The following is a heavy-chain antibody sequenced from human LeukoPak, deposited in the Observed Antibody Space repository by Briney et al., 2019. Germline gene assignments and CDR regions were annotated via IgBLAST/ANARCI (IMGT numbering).Heavy chain of an antibody. V-gene: IGHV4-39*01. D-gene: IGHD2-15*01. CDR1: GGSISSSSYY. CDR3: ASLSTSLVAAVPYSLYY. J-gene: IGHJ4*02. Sequence: SETLSLTCTVSGGSISSSSYYWGWIRQPPGKGLEWLGSIYYSGSTYYNPSLKSRVTISVDTSKNQFSLKLSSVTAADTAVYYCASLSTSLVAAVPYSLYYWGQGTLVTVSS. CDR2: IYYSGST.